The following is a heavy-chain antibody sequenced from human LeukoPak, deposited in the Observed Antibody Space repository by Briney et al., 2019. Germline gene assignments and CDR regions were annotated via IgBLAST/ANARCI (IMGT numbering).Heavy chain of an antibody. V-gene: IGHV3-15*01. J-gene: IGHJ3*02. D-gene: IGHD2/OR15-2a*01. CDR3: TTLFSFYWEWGRNAFDI. CDR1: GFSFSNLW. Sequence: GGSLRLSCAASGFSFSNLWMSWVRHAPGKGLEWVGRIKSETDDGTTDYAGHVKGRFTISRDDSKNTLYLQMNRLKTEDTAVYYCTTLFSFYWEWGRNAFDIWGQGSMVTVSA. CDR2: IKSETDDGTT.